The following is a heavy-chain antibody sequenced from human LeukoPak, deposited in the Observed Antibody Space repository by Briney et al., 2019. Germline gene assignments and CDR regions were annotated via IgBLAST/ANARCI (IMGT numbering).Heavy chain of an antibody. Sequence: GRSLRLSCAASGFTFSSYAMSWVRQAPGKGLEWVSAISGSGGSTYYADSVKGRFTISRDNSKNTLYLQMNSLRAEDTAVYYCAKDFDSSGYYDWFDPWGQGTLVTVSS. CDR3: AKDFDSSGYYDWFDP. D-gene: IGHD3-22*01. CDR1: GFTFSSYA. V-gene: IGHV3-23*01. J-gene: IGHJ5*02. CDR2: ISGSGGST.